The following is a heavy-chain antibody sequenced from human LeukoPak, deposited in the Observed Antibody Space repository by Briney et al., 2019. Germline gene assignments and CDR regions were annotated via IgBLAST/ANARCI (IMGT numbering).Heavy chain of an antibody. D-gene: IGHD6-6*01. V-gene: IGHV4-4*07. CDR3: AREGSATARPFVSNDY. Sequence: SETLSLTCTVSGGSIRTYYWSWMRQPAGKGLEWIGRIHTSGNSDYNPSLKSRVTMSVDTSNNQFSLKVRSVTAADTAVYYCAREGSATARPFVSNDYWGQGTLVTVSS. CDR1: GGSIRTYY. CDR2: IHTSGNS. J-gene: IGHJ4*02.